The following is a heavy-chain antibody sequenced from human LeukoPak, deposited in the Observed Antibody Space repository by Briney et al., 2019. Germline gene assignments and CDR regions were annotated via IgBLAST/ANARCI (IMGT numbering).Heavy chain of an antibody. Sequence: ASVKVSCKASGGTFSSYAISWVRQAPGQGLEWMGGIIPIVGTANYAQKFQGRVTITTDESTSTAYMELSSLRSEDTAVYYCALRKSLEWLSYFDYWGQGTLVTVSS. CDR1: GGTFSSYA. V-gene: IGHV1-69*05. CDR3: ALRKSLEWLSYFDY. CDR2: IIPIVGTA. D-gene: IGHD3-3*01. J-gene: IGHJ4*02.